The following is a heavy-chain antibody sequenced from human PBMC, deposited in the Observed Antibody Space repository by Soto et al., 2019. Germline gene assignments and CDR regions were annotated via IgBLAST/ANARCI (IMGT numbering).Heavy chain of an antibody. CDR3: ARTSQYYFDY. V-gene: IGHV3-64*01. J-gene: IGHJ4*02. CDR2: INTNGGST. CDR1: LSSYG. Sequence: LSSYGWHRIRQAPGKGLEYVSTINTNGGSTYYANSVKGRFTISRDNSKNTLYLQMGSLRAEDMAVYYCARTSQYYFDYWGQGTLVSVSS.